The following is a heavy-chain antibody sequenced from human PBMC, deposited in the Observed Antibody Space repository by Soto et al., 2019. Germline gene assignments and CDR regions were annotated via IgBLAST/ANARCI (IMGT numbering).Heavy chain of an antibody. Sequence: LSLTCTVSGASIRSTDYYWSWIRQAPGKGLEWIGYVYYTGSTYYNPSLMSRLTISVDTSKNQFSLKLTSVTAAETAVYYCVRTAREGAVAPHWFDRWGQGTQVTVSS. D-gene: IGHD2-21*02. CDR2: VYYTGST. CDR1: GASIRSTDYY. J-gene: IGHJ5*02. CDR3: VRTAREGAVAPHWFDR. V-gene: IGHV4-30-4*01.